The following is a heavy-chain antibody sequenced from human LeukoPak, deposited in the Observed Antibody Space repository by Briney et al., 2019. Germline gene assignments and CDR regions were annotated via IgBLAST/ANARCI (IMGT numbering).Heavy chain of an antibody. D-gene: IGHD2-21*02. V-gene: IGHV3-74*01. J-gene: IGHJ2*01. CDR2: INGYGSST. CDR3: ARDRVAVVVTAIYWYLDL. CDR1: GFTFISYW. Sequence: GGSLRLSCAASGFTFISYWMHWVRQAPGKGLVWVSRINGYGSSTDFADSVKGRFTISRDNAKNTLYLQMNSLRAEDTAVYYCARDRVAVVVTAIYWYLDLWGRGTLVTVSS.